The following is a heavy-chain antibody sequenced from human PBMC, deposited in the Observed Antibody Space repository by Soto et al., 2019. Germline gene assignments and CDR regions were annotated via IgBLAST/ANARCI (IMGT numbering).Heavy chain of an antibody. CDR2: IYPGDSDT. CDR1: GYSFTSYW. Sequence: GESLKISCKGSGYSFTSYWIGWVRQMPGKGLEWMGIIYPGDSDTRYSPSFQGQVTISADKSISTAYLQWSSLKASDTAMYYCARRGLNTYYYGSGSTSLGYYYMDVWGKGTTVTVSS. D-gene: IGHD3-10*01. J-gene: IGHJ6*03. CDR3: ARRGLNTYYYGSGSTSLGYYYMDV. V-gene: IGHV5-51*01.